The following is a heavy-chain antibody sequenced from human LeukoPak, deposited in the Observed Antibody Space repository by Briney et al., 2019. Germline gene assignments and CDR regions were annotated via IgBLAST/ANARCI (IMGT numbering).Heavy chain of an antibody. J-gene: IGHJ4*02. D-gene: IGHD1-7*01. CDR3: ARAHRPTTHFDY. CDR1: GGSISSYY. CDR2: TYYSGST. Sequence: SETLSLTCTVSGGSISSYYWSWLRQPPGKGLEWIGYTYYSGSTNYNPSLKSRVTISVDTSKNQFSLKLSSVTAADTAVYYCARAHRPTTHFDYWGQGTLVTVSS. V-gene: IGHV4-59*01.